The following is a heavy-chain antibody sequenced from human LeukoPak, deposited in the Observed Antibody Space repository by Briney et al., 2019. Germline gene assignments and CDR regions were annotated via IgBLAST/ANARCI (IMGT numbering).Heavy chain of an antibody. CDR2: INHSGST. Sequence: NPSETLSLTCAVYGGSFSGYYWSWIRQPPGKGLEWIGEINHSGSTNYNPSLKSRVTISVDTSKNRFSLKLSSVTAADTAVYYCARGYTVVIRFDYWGQGTLVTVSS. CDR1: GGSFSGYY. J-gene: IGHJ4*02. V-gene: IGHV4-34*01. CDR3: ARGYTVVIRFDY. D-gene: IGHD4-23*01.